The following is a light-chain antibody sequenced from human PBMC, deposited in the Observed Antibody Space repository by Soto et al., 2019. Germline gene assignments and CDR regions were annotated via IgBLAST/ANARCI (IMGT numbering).Light chain of an antibody. CDR2: AAS. CDR3: QQSYSTPGT. CDR1: QSISSY. J-gene: IGKJ3*01. Sequence: DIPMTQSPSSLSASVGDRVTIPCRASQSISSYLNWYQQKPGKAPKLLIYAASSLQSGVPSRFSGSGSGTDFTLTISSLQPEDFATYYCQQSYSTPGTFGPGTKVDI. V-gene: IGKV1-39*01.